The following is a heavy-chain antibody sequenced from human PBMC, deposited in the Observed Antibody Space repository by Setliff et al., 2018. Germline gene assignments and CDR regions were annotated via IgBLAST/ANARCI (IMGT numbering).Heavy chain of an antibody. CDR3: ERLVRHCTRTSCQRTSEADF. Sequence: ASVKVSCKASGYTFTNSIMNWVRQAPGQGLEWMGWISAYNGNTYHAQKFQDRLSMTTDTSTSTAYMELRSLRADDTAVYYCERLVRHCTRTSCQRTSEADFWGQGTQVTVSS. V-gene: IGHV1-18*04. J-gene: IGHJ4*02. CDR1: GYTFTNSI. CDR2: ISAYNGNT. D-gene: IGHD2-2*01.